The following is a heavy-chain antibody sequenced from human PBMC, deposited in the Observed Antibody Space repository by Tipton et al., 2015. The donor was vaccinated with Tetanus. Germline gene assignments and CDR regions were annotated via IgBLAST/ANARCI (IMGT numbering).Heavy chain of an antibody. V-gene: IGHV3-23*01. D-gene: IGHD2-8*01. Sequence: SLRLSCAASGFTFSDYTMAWVRQAPGEGLEWDSTISGGGHNTHYADSVQGRFTISRDNSKNTMYLQMNSLRAEDTAVYYCTKDVGIVLFDCWGQGTLVTVSS. J-gene: IGHJ4*02. CDR1: GFTFSDYT. CDR3: TKDVGIVLFDC. CDR2: ISGGGHNT.